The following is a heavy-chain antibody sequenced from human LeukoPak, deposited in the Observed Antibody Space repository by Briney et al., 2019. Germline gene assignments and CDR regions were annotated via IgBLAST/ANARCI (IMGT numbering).Heavy chain of an antibody. CDR3: ASQELYCSSTSCYELIDY. D-gene: IGHD2-2*01. Sequence: SGTLSLTCAVSGGSISSSNWWSWVRQPPGKGLEWIGEIYHSGSTNYNPSLESRVTISVDRSKNQFSLKLSSVTAADTAVYYCASQELYCSSTSCYELIDYWGQGTLVTLSS. V-gene: IGHV4-4*02. CDR1: GGSISSSNW. J-gene: IGHJ4*02. CDR2: IYHSGST.